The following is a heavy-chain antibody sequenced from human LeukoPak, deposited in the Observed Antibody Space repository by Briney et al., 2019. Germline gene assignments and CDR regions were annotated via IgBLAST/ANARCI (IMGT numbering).Heavy chain of an antibody. CDR2: INHSGST. CDR3: ARAQWLRRNWFDP. J-gene: IGHJ5*02. CDR1: GGSFSGYY. D-gene: IGHD5-12*01. Sequence: PSETLSLTCAVYGGSFSGYYWSWIRQPPGKGLEWIGEINHSGSTNYNPSLKSRVTISVDTSKNQFSLKLSSVTAADTAVYYCARAQWLRRNWFDPCGQGTLVTVSS. V-gene: IGHV4-34*01.